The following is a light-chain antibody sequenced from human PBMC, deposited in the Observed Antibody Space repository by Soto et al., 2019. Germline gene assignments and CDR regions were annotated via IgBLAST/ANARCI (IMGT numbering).Light chain of an antibody. CDR3: TSYTSTNTVV. J-gene: IGLJ2*01. V-gene: IGLV2-14*01. CDR2: EVS. Sequence: QSALTQPRSVSGSPGQSVTISCTGTSSDVGAYNYVSWYQQHPGKAPKLMIYEVSYRPSGVSNRFSGSKSGNTASLTISGLQAEDEADYYCTSYTSTNTVVFGGGTKLTVL. CDR1: SSDVGAYNY.